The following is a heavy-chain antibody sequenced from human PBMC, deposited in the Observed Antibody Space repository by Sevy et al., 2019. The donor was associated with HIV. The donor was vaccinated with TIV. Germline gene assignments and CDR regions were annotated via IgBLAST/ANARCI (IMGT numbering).Heavy chain of an antibody. V-gene: IGHV1-18*01. J-gene: IGHJ4*02. CDR1: GYTFTSYG. CDR3: ARSSLAVAFDY. D-gene: IGHD6-19*01. Sequence: ASVKVSCKASGYTFTSYGISWVRQAPRQGLERMGWISAYNGNTNYAQKLQGRVTMTTDTSTSTAYMELRSLRSDDTAVDYCARSSLAVAFDYWGQGTLVIVSS. CDR2: ISAYNGNT.